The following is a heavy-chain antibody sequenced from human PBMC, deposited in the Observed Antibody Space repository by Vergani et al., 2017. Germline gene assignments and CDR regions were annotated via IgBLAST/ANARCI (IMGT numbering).Heavy chain of an antibody. V-gene: IGHV4-39*01. D-gene: IGHD3-22*01. J-gene: IGHJ5*02. CDR1: GDSISSRNCY. CDR2: LFYGATA. CDR3: AILPPTYYYDSSGYP. Sequence: QVQLQESGPGLVKPSETLSLTCTVSGDSISSRNCYWGWIRQPPGKGLERIGSLFYGATAYYNPSLESRVIISIVTSKNQFSLRLSSVTAADTAVYYCAILPPTYYYDSSGYPWSQGTLVTVSS.